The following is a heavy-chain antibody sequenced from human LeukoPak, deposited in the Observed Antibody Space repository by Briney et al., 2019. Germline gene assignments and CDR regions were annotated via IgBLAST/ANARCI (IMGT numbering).Heavy chain of an antibody. CDR1: GFNFSNYG. CDR3: AKDLSGSYYTDYFHH. Sequence: PGGTLRLSCAASGFNFSNYGMSWVRQAPGKGLEWVSVISGSGGRTYYADSVKGRFTISRDNSKNTLYLQMNSLRSEDTAVYYCAKDLSGSYYTDYFHHWGQGTLVTVSS. V-gene: IGHV3-23*01. D-gene: IGHD1-26*01. CDR2: ISGSGGRT. J-gene: IGHJ4*02.